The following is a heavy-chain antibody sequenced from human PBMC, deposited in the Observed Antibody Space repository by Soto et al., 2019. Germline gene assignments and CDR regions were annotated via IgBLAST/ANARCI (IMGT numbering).Heavy chain of an antibody. D-gene: IGHD1-26*01. CDR1: GFTFSNYG. V-gene: IGHV3-33*01. J-gene: IGHJ6*02. CDR3: ASDLVGASDSYGLDV. CDR2: IWHDGNNK. Sequence: QVQLVESGGGVVQPGRSLRLSCAASGFTFSNYGMHWVRQAPGKGLEWVAIIWHDGNNKYYADSVRGRFIISRDNSKNRLYLQRNSLRAEYTAVYYWASDLVGASDSYGLDVGGQGPPVPVSS.